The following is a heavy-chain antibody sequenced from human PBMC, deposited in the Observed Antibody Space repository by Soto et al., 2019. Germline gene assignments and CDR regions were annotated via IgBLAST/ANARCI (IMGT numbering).Heavy chain of an antibody. J-gene: IGHJ4*02. D-gene: IGHD3-10*01. CDR2: IYSGGST. CDR3: ASSRKLVRGVR. CDR1: GFTVSSNY. V-gene: IGHV3-66*01. Sequence: EVQLVESGGGLVQPGGSLRLSCAASGFTVSSNYMSWVRQAPGKGLEGVSVIYSGGSTYYADSVTARFTISRDNSKNAPYLQMNSLSAEDTAVYYCASSRKLVRGVRWGQGTLVTVSS.